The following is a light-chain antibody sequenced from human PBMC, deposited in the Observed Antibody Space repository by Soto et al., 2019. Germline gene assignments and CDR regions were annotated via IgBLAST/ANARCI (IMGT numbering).Light chain of an antibody. Sequence: QSLLTQPASAYGTSGQRVTISCSGSSSNIGSNTVNWYQQLPGTAPKLLIYSNNQRPSGVPDRFSGSKSGTSASLAISGLQSEDEADYYCAAWDDSLNGVVFGGGTRSPS. CDR3: AAWDDSLNGVV. CDR1: SSNIGSNT. J-gene: IGLJ2*01. CDR2: SNN. V-gene: IGLV1-44*01.